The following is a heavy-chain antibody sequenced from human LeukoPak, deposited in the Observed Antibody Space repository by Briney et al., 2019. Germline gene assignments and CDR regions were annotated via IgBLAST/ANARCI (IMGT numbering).Heavy chain of an antibody. CDR3: AREYYYDSSGYQQYYFDY. V-gene: IGHV1-69*04. D-gene: IGHD3-22*01. CDR2: IIPILGIA. CDR1: GGTFSSYA. J-gene: IGHJ4*02. Sequence: GASVKVSCKASGGTFSSYAISWVRQAPGQGLEWMGRIIPILGIANYAQKFQGRVTITADKSTSTAYMELSSLRSEDTAVYYCAREYYYDSSGYQQYYFDYWGQGTLVTVSS.